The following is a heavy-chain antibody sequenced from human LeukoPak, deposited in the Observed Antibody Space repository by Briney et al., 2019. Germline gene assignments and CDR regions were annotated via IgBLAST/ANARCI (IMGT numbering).Heavy chain of an antibody. V-gene: IGHV4-34*01. Sequence: PSETLSLTCGVYGGXFSGYYCSWIRQPPGKGLEWIGEINHSGSTNYNPSLKSRVTISVDTSKNQFSLKLSSVTAADTAVYYCARDWYYDSSGSYYWYFDLWGRGTLVTVSS. J-gene: IGHJ2*01. CDR1: GGXFSGYY. CDR2: INHSGST. CDR3: ARDWYYDSSGSYYWYFDL. D-gene: IGHD3-22*01.